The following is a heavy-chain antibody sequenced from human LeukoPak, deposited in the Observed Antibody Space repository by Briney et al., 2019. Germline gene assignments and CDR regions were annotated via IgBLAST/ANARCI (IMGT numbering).Heavy chain of an antibody. V-gene: IGHV3-30-3*01. CDR1: GFTFSSYA. Sequence: GGSLRLSCAASGFTFSSYAMHWVRQAPGKGLEWVAVISYDGSNKYYADSVKGQFTISRDNSKNTLYLQMNSLRAEDTAVYYCAKETVKKVPSYFDYWGQGTLVTVSS. J-gene: IGHJ4*02. D-gene: IGHD3-16*02. CDR3: AKETVKKVPSYFDY. CDR2: ISYDGSNK.